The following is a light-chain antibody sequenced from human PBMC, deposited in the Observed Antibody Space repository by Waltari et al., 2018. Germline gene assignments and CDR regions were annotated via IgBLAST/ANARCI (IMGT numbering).Light chain of an antibody. CDR3: ETGGHGTWV. V-gene: IGLV4-69*01. Sequence: QLVLTQSPSASPSLGASVKLTCTLSSGHSSNFIAWLQQRPERGPRYLMNGNSDGSHSKGDDIPYRFSGSISGAERYLTISSLQSEDEADYYCETGGHGTWVFGGGTKLTVL. CDR2: GNSDGSH. J-gene: IGLJ3*02. CDR1: SGHSSNF.